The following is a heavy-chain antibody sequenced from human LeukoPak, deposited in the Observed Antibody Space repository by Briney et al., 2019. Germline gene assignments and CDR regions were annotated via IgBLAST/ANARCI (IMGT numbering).Heavy chain of an antibody. J-gene: IGHJ4*02. D-gene: IGHD6-19*01. Sequence: GSSVKVSCKASGGTFSSYAISWVRQAPGQGLEWMGGIIPIFGTANYAQKFQGRVTITADESTSTAYMELSSLRSEDTAVYYCARKGDIAVAGLVLDHWGQGTLVTVSS. CDR2: IIPIFGTA. CDR1: GGTFSSYA. CDR3: ARKGDIAVAGLVLDH. V-gene: IGHV1-69*01.